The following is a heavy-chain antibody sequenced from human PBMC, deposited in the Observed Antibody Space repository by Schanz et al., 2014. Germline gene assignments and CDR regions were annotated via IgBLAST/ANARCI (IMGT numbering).Heavy chain of an antibody. V-gene: IGHV4-59*08. CDR3: ARLGVGDKAYYYYGTDV. CDR2: IYYSGST. J-gene: IGHJ6*02. CDR1: GVSIGGYY. D-gene: IGHD1-26*01. Sequence: QVQLQESGPGLVKPSETLSLTCTVSGVSIGGYYWSWIRQPPGKGLEWIGFIYYSGSTNYNPSLKSRLPISFDISKTQVSLNLSSVTAADTAVYYCARLGVGDKAYYYYGTDVWGQGTTVLVSS.